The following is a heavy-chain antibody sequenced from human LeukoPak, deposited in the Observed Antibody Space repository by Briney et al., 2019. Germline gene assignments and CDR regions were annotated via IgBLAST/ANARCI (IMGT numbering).Heavy chain of an antibody. V-gene: IGHV4-39*07. J-gene: IGHJ3*02. CDR3: AREVLDAFDI. CDR1: GASISSSSFS. Sequence: PSETLSLTCAVSGASISSSSFSGGWIRQPPGKELEWIGSISYDGNTYYNPSLQSRVTISVDTSKNQFSLKLSSVTAADTAVYYCAREVLDAFDIWGQGTMVTVSS. CDR2: ISYDGNT. D-gene: IGHD3-3*01.